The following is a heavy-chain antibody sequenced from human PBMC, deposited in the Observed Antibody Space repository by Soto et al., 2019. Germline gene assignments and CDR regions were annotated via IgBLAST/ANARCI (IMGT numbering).Heavy chain of an antibody. CDR3: ARDMTAVVTPQGDYYYYGVDV. Sequence: SVKVSCKASGGTFSRDTISWVRQAPGQGLEWMGRIIPVLGIVNYAQKFQGRVTITADKSTSTAYMELSSLRSEDTAVYYCARDMTAVVTPQGDYYYYGVDVWG. V-gene: IGHV1-69*04. CDR2: IIPVLGIV. CDR1: GGTFSRDT. J-gene: IGHJ6*02. D-gene: IGHD4-17*01.